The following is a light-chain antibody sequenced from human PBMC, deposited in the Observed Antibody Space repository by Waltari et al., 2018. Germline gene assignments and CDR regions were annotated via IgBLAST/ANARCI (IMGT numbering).Light chain of an antibody. CDR2: EVS. CDR3: SSYTSSSWV. Sequence: QSALTQPASVSGSPGQSITISCTGTSSDVGGYNYVSWYQLHPGKAPKLMIYEVSNRPSGVSNRFSGSKSGNTASLTISGLQAEDEADYYCSSYTSSSWVFGGGTKLTVL. V-gene: IGLV2-14*01. CDR1: SSDVGGYNY. J-gene: IGLJ3*02.